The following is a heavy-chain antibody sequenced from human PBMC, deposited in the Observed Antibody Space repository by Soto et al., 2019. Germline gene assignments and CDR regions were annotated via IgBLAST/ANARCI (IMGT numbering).Heavy chain of an antibody. V-gene: IGHV1-69*01. CDR2: IITLFGTA. Sequence: VQLMQSGAEVKQPGSSVKVSCKASGGTFSSHSINWVRQAPGQGLEWMGGIITLFGTANYAQNFQGRVTITADQSTSTAYMELNSLRSDDTAVYYCAREVGYGNFSAALLYWCQGTLVTVSS. CDR1: GGTFSSHS. CDR3: AREVGYGNFSAALLY. J-gene: IGHJ4*02. D-gene: IGHD4-17*01.